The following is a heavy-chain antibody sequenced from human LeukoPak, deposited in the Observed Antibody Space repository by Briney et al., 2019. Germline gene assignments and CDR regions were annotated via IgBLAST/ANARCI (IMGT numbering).Heavy chain of an antibody. CDR2: INPNSGGT. V-gene: IGHV1-2*02. J-gene: IGHJ5*02. D-gene: IGHD3-3*01. CDR1: GYTFTGYY. CDR3: ARDALFLEWLGGINWFDP. Sequence: ASVKVSCKASGYTFTGYYMHWVRQAPGQGLEWMGWINPNSGGTNYAQKFQGRVTMTRDTSISTACMELSRLRSDDTAVYYCARDALFLEWLGGINWFDPWGQGTLVTVSS.